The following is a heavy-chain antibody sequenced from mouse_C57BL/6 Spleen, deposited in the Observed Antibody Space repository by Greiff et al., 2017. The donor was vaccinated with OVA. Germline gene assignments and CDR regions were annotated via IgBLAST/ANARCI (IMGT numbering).Heavy chain of an antibody. J-gene: IGHJ4*01. Sequence: QVQLKESGPELVKPGASVKISCKASGYAFSSSWMNWVKQRPGKGLEWIGRIYPGDGDTNYNGKFKGKATLTADKSSSTAYMQLSSLTSEDSAVYFCARRGLGRSAMDYWGQGTSVTVSS. D-gene: IGHD4-1*01. CDR2: IYPGDGDT. V-gene: IGHV1-82*01. CDR3: ARRGLGRSAMDY. CDR1: GYAFSSSW.